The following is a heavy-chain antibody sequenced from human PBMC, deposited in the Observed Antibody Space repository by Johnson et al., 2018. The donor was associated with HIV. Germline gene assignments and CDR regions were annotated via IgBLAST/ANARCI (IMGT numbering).Heavy chain of an antibody. Sequence: EVQLVESGGGLVQPGGSLRLSCAASGFTFSNYWMHWVRQVPGRGLVWVARINSDGTATSYADPVKGRLTISRDNANSTLYLEMNSLRADDMAVYYCTREGPSERAGFDIWGQGTVVTVSS. CDR2: INSDGTAT. V-gene: IGHV3-74*01. CDR3: TREGPSERAGFDI. CDR1: GFTFSNYW. J-gene: IGHJ3*02.